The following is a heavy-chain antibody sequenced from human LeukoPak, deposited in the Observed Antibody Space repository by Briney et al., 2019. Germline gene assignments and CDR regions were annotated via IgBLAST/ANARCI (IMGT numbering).Heavy chain of an antibody. CDR1: GFTFSSYA. CDR2: INHSGST. J-gene: IGHJ4*02. CDR3: ARKDY. V-gene: IGHV4-34*01. Sequence: GSLRLSCAASGFTFSSYAMSWVRQAPGKGLEWIGEINHSGSTNYNPSLKSRVTISVDTSKNQFSLKLSSVTAADTAVYYCARKDYWGQGTLVTVSS.